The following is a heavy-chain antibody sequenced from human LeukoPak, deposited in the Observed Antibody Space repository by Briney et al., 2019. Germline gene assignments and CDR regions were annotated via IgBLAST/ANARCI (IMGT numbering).Heavy chain of an antibody. V-gene: IGHV1-69*13. CDR1: GYTFTGYY. J-gene: IGHJ4*02. Sequence: SVKVSCKASGYTFTGYYMHWVRQAPGQGLEWMGGIIPIFGTANYAQKFQGRVTITADESTSTAYMELSSLRSEDTAVYYCARDKFYYGSGSLPAFDYWGQGTLVTVSS. CDR2: IIPIFGTA. D-gene: IGHD3-10*01. CDR3: ARDKFYYGSGSLPAFDY.